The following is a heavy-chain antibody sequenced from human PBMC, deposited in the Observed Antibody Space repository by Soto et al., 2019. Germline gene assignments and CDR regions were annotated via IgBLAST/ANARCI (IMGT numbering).Heavy chain of an antibody. J-gene: IGHJ4*02. Sequence: GSLRLSCAASGFTFSTYAMSWVRQAPGKGLEWVSAISRSGGSTYYADSVKGRFTISRDNSKNTLYLQMNSLRAEDTAVYHCAKDFGHYDILTGYPTFDHCGQGSLVTVSS. CDR1: GFTFSTYA. D-gene: IGHD3-9*01. CDR3: AKDFGHYDILTGYPTFDH. V-gene: IGHV3-23*01. CDR2: ISRSGGST.